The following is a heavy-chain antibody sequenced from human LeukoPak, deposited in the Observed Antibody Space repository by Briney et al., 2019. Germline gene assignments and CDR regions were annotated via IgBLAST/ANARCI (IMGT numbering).Heavy chain of an antibody. CDR3: AKESYNYGLGSIRPFDY. CDR1: GFTFSSHG. CDR2: ISYEGSNT. Sequence: GGSLRLSCAASGFTFSSHGMHWVRQAPGTGLEWVAVISYEGSNTYYADSVKGRFTTSRDNSKNTLYLQMNSLRAEDTAVYYCAKESYNYGLGSIRPFDYWGQGTLVTVSS. D-gene: IGHD3-10*01. V-gene: IGHV3-30*18. J-gene: IGHJ4*02.